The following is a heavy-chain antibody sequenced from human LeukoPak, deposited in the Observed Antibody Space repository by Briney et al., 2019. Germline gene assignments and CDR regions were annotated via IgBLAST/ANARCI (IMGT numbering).Heavy chain of an antibody. J-gene: IGHJ6*02. Sequence: GGSLRLSCAASGFTFSSYAMSWVRQAPGKGLEWVSAISGSGGSTYYADSVKGRFTISRDNSKNTLYLQMNSLRAEDTAVYYCAKGGYGDYVFSWPEPQDVWGQGTTVTVSS. CDR3: AKGGYGDYVFSWPEPQDV. CDR1: GFTFSSYA. CDR2: ISGSGGST. V-gene: IGHV3-23*01. D-gene: IGHD4-17*01.